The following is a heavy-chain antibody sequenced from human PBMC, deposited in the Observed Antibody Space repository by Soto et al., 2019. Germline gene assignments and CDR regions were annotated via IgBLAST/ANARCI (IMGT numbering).Heavy chain of an antibody. D-gene: IGHD6-6*01. Sequence: LGASLKISCKGSGYSFTSYWISWVRQMPGKGLEWMGRIDPSDSYTNYSPSFQGHVTISADKSISTAYLQWSSLKASDTAMYYCARPGLVSDAFDIWGQGTMVTVSS. CDR1: GYSFTSYW. CDR3: ARPGLVSDAFDI. V-gene: IGHV5-10-1*01. CDR2: IDPSDSYT. J-gene: IGHJ3*02.